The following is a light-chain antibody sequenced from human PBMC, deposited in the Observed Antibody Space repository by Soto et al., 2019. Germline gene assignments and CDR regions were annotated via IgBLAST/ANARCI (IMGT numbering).Light chain of an antibody. CDR1: QSVSSN. V-gene: IGKV3-15*01. Sequence: EIVMTQSPANLSVSPGERATLSCRASQSVSSNLAWYQQKPGQGPRLLIYGASTRATGIPARFSGSGSGTEFTLTISTLQSEDFAVYYCQQYPKWPPYTFGQGTKVEIK. CDR3: QQYPKWPPYT. CDR2: GAS. J-gene: IGKJ2*01.